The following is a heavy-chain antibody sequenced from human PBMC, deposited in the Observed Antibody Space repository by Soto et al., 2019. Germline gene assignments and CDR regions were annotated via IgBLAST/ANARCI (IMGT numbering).Heavy chain of an antibody. V-gene: IGHV3-48*03. J-gene: IGHJ3*02. CDR2: ISVSGSTV. CDR1: GFSLSSYE. CDR3: ARTQWLSYAFDM. Sequence: LRLSCAVSGFSLSSYEMNWVRQAPGKGLEWVSYISVSGSTVYYADSVKGRLTISRDNAKNSLDLQMNSLRAEDTAVYYCARTQWLSYAFDMWGQGAKVTVSS. D-gene: IGHD5-12*01.